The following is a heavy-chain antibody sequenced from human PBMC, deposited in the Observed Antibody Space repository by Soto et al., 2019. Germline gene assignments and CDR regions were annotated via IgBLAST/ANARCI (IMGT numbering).Heavy chain of an antibody. CDR2: IYYSGST. Sequence: SETLSLTCTVSGGSISSYYWSWIRQPPGKGLEWIGYIYYSGSTNYNPSLKSRVTISVDTSKNQFSLELSSVTAADTAVYYCARSPSYYYYYMDVWGKGTTVTVSS. J-gene: IGHJ6*03. V-gene: IGHV4-59*01. CDR1: GGSISSYY. CDR3: ARSPSYYYYYMDV.